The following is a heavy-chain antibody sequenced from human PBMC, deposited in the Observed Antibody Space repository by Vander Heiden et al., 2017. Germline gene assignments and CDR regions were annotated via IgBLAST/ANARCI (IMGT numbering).Heavy chain of an antibody. D-gene: IGHD2-8*01. CDR1: GFTLSSYW. J-gene: IGHJ4*02. Sequence: EVQLVESGGGLVQPGGSLRLSCAASGFTLSSYWVGWVRQAPGKGLEWVANIKQEGSEKYYVDSVKGRFTISRDNAKNSLYLQMNSLRAEDTAVYYCAREGVELMVYATEDYFDSWGQGTLVTVSS. V-gene: IGHV3-7*03. CDR3: AREGVELMVYATEDYFDS. CDR2: IKQEGSEK.